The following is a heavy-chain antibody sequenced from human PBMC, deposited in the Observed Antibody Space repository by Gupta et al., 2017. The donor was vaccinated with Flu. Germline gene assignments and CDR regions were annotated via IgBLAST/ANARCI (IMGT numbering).Heavy chain of an antibody. V-gene: IGHV3-7*01. CDR2: IKQDGSEK. CDR3: ARDLNYDSSGYYRGDDY. J-gene: IGHJ4*02. Sequence: EVQLVESGGGLVQPGGSLRLSCAASGFTFSSYWMSWVRQAPGKGLEWVANIKQDGSEKYYVDSVKGRFTISRDNAKNSLYLQMNSLRAEDTAVYYCARDLNYDSSGYYRGDDYWGQGTLVTVSS. CDR1: GFTFSSYW. D-gene: IGHD3-22*01.